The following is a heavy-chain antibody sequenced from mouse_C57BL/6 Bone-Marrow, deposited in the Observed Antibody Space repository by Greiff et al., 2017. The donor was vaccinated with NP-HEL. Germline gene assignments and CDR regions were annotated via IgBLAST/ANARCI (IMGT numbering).Heavy chain of an antibody. CDR3: ARYYGRGYWYVDV. V-gene: IGHV1-81*01. CDR1: GYTFTSYG. CDR2: IYPRSGNN. J-gene: IGHJ1*03. D-gene: IGHD1-1*01. Sequence: QVQLQQSGAELARPGASVKLSCKASGYTFTSYGISWVKQRTGQGLEWIGEIYPRSGNNYYNEKFKGKATLTADKSSSTAYMELRSLTSEDSAVYFCARYYGRGYWYVDVWGTGTTVTVSS.